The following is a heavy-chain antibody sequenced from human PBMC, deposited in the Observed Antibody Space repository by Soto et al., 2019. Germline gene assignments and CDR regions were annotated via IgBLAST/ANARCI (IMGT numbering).Heavy chain of an antibody. CDR3: ARRSYNLYYYDSSGSFDY. J-gene: IGHJ4*02. CDR2: IYYSGST. Sequence: SETLSLTCTVSGGSISSSSYYWGWIRQPPGKGLEWIGSIYYSGSTYYNPSLKSRVTISVDTSKNQFSLKLSSVTAADTAVYYCARRSYNLYYYDSSGSFDYWGQGTLVTVSS. D-gene: IGHD3-22*01. CDR1: GGSISSSSYY. V-gene: IGHV4-39*01.